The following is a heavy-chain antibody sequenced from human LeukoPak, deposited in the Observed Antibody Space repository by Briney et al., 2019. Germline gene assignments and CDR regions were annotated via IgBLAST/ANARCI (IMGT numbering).Heavy chain of an antibody. CDR1: GYTFTGYY. D-gene: IGHD1-7*01. CDR3: ARGVKTGTTQSTW. J-gene: IGHJ4*02. Sequence: ASVKVSRKASGYTFTGYYMHWVRQAPGQGLEWMGWINPNSGGTNYAQKFQGRVTMTRDTSISTAYMELSRLRSDDTAVYYCARGVKTGTTQSTWWGQGTLVTVSS. CDR2: INPNSGGT. V-gene: IGHV1-2*02.